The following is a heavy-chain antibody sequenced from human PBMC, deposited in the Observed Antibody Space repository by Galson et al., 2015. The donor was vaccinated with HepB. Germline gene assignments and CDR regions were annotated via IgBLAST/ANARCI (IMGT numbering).Heavy chain of an antibody. CDR2: ISYDGSNK. Sequence: SLRLSCAASGFTFSSYAMHWVRQAPGKGLEWVAVISYDGSNKYYADSVKGRFTISRDNSKNTLYLQMNSLRAEDTAVYYCARDASYYYGSGSYYLDYWGQGTLVTVSS. CDR3: ARDASYYYGSGSYYLDY. CDR1: GFTFSSYA. V-gene: IGHV3-30*04. J-gene: IGHJ4*02. D-gene: IGHD3-10*01.